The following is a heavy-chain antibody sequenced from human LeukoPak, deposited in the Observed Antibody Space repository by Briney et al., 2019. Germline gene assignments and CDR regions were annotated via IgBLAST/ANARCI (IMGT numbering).Heavy chain of an antibody. CDR2: IIPIFGTA. CDR1: GGTFSSYA. V-gene: IGHV1-69*13. CDR3: AREFSAAGFGGSTPWFDP. J-gene: IGHJ5*02. D-gene: IGHD3-10*01. Sequence: SVKVSCKASGGTFSSYAISWVRQAPGQGLEWMGGIIPIFGTANYAQKFQGRVTITADESTSTAYMELSSLRSEGTAVYYCAREFSAAGFGGSTPWFDPWGQGTLVTVSS.